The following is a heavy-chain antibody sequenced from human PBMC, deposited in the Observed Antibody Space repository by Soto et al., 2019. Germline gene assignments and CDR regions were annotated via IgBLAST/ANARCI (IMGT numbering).Heavy chain of an antibody. CDR3: ARMIYDFWSGLSLYYYYYMDV. J-gene: IGHJ6*03. CDR2: IYYSGST. V-gene: IGHV4-59*08. CDR1: GGSISSYY. D-gene: IGHD3-3*01. Sequence: PSETLSLTCTVSGGSISSYYWSWIRQPPGKGLEWIGYIYYSGSTNYNPSLKSRVTISVDTSKNQFSLKLSSVTAADTAVYYCARMIYDFWSGLSLYYYYYMDVWGKGTTVTVSS.